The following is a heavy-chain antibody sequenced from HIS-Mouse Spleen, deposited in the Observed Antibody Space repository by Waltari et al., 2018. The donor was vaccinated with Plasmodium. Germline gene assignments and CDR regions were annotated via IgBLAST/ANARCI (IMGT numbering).Heavy chain of an antibody. V-gene: IGHV1-2*02. CDR3: ARVLGYKAAAGTFVEYFQH. Sequence: QVQLVQSGAEGKKPGASVKFSCKASGSTFTGYYIHWVRQAPGQGLEWMGWINPNSGGTNYAQKFQGRVTMTRDTSISTAYMELSRLRSDDTAVYYCARVLGYKAAAGTFVEYFQHWGQGTLVTVSS. J-gene: IGHJ1*01. D-gene: IGHD6-13*01. CDR1: GSTFTGYY. CDR2: INPNSGGT.